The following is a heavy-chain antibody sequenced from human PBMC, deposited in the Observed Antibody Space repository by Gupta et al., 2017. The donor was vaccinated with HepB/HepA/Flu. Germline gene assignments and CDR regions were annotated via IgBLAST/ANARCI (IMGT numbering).Heavy chain of an antibody. CDR3: ARARYSSSWGTAMVMSPLDY. CDR2: IWYDGSNK. Sequence: QVQLVESGGGVVQPGRSLRLSCAASGFTFRSYGMHWVRQAPGKGLEWVAVIWYDGSNKYYADSVKGRFTISRDNSKNTLYLQMNSLRAEDTAVYYCARARYSSSWGTAMVMSPLDYWGQGTLVTVSS. V-gene: IGHV3-33*01. J-gene: IGHJ4*02. CDR1: GFTFRSYG. D-gene: IGHD6-13*01.